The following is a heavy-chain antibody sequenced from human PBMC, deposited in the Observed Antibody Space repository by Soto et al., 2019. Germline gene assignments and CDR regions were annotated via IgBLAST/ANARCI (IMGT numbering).Heavy chain of an antibody. D-gene: IGHD3-22*01. CDR3: ARDSSGYYSYFDY. V-gene: IGHV1-18*04. CDR2: ISAYNGNT. J-gene: IGHJ4*02. Sequence: XSVKGSCKASGYSFTSYGISWVRQAPGQGLEWMGWISAYNGNTNYAQKLQGRVTMTTDTSTSTAYMELRSLRSDDTAVYYCARDSSGYYSYFDYWGQGTLVTVSS. CDR1: GYSFTSYG.